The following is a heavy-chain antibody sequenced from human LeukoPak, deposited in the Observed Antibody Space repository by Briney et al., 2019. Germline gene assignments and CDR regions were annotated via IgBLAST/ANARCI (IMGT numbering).Heavy chain of an antibody. CDR1: GFTFSDYY. D-gene: IGHD2-21*02. V-gene: IGHV3-11*01. CDR2: ISSSGSTI. Sequence: GGSLRLSCAASGFTFSDYYMSWIRQAPGKGLEWVSYISSSGSTIYYADSVKGRFTISRDNAKNSLYLQMNSLRAEDTAVYYCARDAYCGGDCCAFDIWAQGTMVTVSS. CDR3: ARDAYCGGDCCAFDI. J-gene: IGHJ3*02.